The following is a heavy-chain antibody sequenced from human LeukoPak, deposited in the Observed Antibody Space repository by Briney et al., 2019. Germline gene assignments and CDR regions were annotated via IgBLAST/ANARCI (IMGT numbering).Heavy chain of an antibody. D-gene: IGHD2-21*01. Sequence: GRSLRLSCAASGFTFSSYGMHWVRQAPGKGLEWVAVISYDGSNKYYADSVKGRFTISRDNSKNTLYLQMNSLRAEDTAVYYCANSHMFDYWGQGTLVTLSS. CDR1: GFTFSSYG. CDR2: ISYDGSNK. V-gene: IGHV3-30*18. CDR3: ANSHMFDY. J-gene: IGHJ4*02.